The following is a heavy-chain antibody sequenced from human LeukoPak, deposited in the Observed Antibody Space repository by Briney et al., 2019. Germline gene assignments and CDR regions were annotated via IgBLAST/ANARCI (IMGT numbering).Heavy chain of an antibody. D-gene: IGHD1-26*01. CDR2: INPSGGST. Sequence: ASVKVSCKASGYTFTSYYMHWVRQAPGLGLEWMGIINPSGGSTSYAQKFQGRVTMTRDMSTSTVYMELSSLRSEDTAVYYCAREAGGSYYTGAFDIWGQGTMVTVSS. J-gene: IGHJ3*02. V-gene: IGHV1-46*01. CDR3: AREAGGSYYTGAFDI. CDR1: GYTFTSYY.